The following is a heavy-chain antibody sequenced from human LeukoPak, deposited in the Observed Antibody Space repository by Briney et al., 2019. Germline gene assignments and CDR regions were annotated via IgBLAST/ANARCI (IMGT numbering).Heavy chain of an antibody. V-gene: IGHV3-30*02. CDR3: AKHAGYFDY. D-gene: IGHD6-13*01. CDR2: IRYDESNK. Sequence: GGSLRLSCAASGFTFSSYSMNWVRQAPGKGPEWVSFIRYDESNKYYADSVKGRFTISRDNSKSTLFLQMNSLRAEDTGVYYCAKHAGYFDYWGQGTLVTVSS. CDR1: GFTFSSYS. J-gene: IGHJ4*02.